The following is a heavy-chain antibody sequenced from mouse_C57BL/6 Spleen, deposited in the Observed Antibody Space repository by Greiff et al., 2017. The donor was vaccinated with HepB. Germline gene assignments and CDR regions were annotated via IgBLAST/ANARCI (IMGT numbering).Heavy chain of an antibody. CDR3: ARAEDYDAMDY. V-gene: IGHV3-3*01. J-gene: IGHJ4*01. Sequence: EVQGVESGPSLVRPSQTLSLTCTVTGFSINSDCYWIWIRQFPGNKLEYIGYTFYSGITYYNPSIESRTYITRDTSKNQFSLKLSSVTTEDTATYYCARAEDYDAMDYWGQGTSVTVSS. CDR2: TFYSGIT. CDR1: GFSINSDCY.